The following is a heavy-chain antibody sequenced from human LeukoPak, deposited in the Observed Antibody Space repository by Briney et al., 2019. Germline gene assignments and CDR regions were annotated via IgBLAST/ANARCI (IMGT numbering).Heavy chain of an antibody. V-gene: IGHV1-2*02. CDR2: INPTTGGT. Sequence: ASMKVSCKASGYTFTGYYIHWVRQAPGQGLEWLGWINPTTGGTKYAQKFEGRVTMTRDTSITTAYMEVNRLRSEDTAVYYCASTSPGYYDSSGYYSDYWGQGTLVTVSS. CDR3: ASTSPGYYDSSGYYSDY. J-gene: IGHJ4*02. D-gene: IGHD3-22*01. CDR1: GYTFTGYY.